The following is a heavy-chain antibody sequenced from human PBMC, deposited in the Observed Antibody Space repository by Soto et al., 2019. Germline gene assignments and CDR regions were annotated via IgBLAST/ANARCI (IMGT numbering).Heavy chain of an antibody. Sequence: PSETLSLTCAVSSGSISSSNWWSWVRQPPGKGLEWIGEIYHIGSTNYNPSLKSRVTISVDKSKNQFSLKLSSVTAADTAVYYCAREKIAAAGNFDYWGQGTLVTVSS. V-gene: IGHV4-4*02. D-gene: IGHD6-13*01. CDR1: SGSISSSNW. CDR3: AREKIAAAGNFDY. CDR2: IYHIGST. J-gene: IGHJ4*02.